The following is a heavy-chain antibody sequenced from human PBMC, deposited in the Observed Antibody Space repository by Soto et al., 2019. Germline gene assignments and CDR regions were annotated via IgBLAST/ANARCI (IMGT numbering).Heavy chain of an antibody. CDR2: IMPVFATP. V-gene: IGHV1-69*12. CDR3: ARDKDRKQLGGNYYYSLDV. Sequence: QVQLMQSGAEVKKPGSSVKVSCKASGGTFSTSAISWVRQAPGEGLEWVGGIMPVFATPDYAQKFQGRVTIHEAESTTTAQLELTSLTTADTAVYYCARDKDRKQLGGNYYYSLDVWGQGTAISVSS. CDR1: GGTFSTSA. D-gene: IGHD3-3*02. J-gene: IGHJ6*02.